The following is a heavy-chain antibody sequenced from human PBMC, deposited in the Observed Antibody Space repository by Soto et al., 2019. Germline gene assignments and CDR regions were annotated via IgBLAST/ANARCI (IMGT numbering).Heavy chain of an antibody. J-gene: IGHJ4*02. V-gene: IGHV3-21*01. CDR2: ISSSSSYI. Sequence: EVQLVESGGGLVKPGGSLRLSCAASGFTFSSYSMNWVRQAPGKGLEWVSSISSSSSYIYYADSVKGRFTISRDNAKNSLYLQMNSLRAEDTAVYYCASTVLTTLDYWGQGTLVTVSS. D-gene: IGHD4-17*01. CDR3: ASTVLTTLDY. CDR1: GFTFSSYS.